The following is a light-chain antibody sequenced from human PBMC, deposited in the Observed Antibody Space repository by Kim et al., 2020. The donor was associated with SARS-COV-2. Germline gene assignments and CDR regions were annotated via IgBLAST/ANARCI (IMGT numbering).Light chain of an antibody. V-gene: IGLV3-1*01. CDR1: RLGDKY. CDR2: QDS. Sequence: SLSPGQTASITCPGDRLGDKYACWYQQKPGQSPVLVIYQDSKRPSGIPARFSGSNSGNTATLTISGTQAMDEADYYCQAWDSSTEVFGTGTKVTVL. CDR3: QAWDSSTEV. J-gene: IGLJ1*01.